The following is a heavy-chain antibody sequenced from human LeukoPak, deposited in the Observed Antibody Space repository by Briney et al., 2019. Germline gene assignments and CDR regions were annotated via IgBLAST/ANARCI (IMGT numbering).Heavy chain of an antibody. CDR2: ISSSGTYI. D-gene: IGHD1-1*01. CDR1: GFTFSNYN. CDR3: ARGRPIDH. J-gene: IGHJ4*02. Sequence: GGSLRLSCAASGFTFSNYNMNWVRQAPGKGLEWVSTISSSGTYIYYADSVKGRFTISRDNAENSLYLQMSSLRAEDTAVYYCARGRPIDHWGQGTLVTVSS. V-gene: IGHV3-21*01.